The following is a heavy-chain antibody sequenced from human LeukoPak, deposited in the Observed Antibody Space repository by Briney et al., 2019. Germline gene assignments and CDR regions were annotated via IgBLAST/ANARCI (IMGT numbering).Heavy chain of an antibody. CDR2: IYYSGST. D-gene: IGHD3-22*01. Sequence: SETLSLTCTVSGGSISSSSYYWGWLRQPPGKGLEWIGSIYYSGSTYYNPSLKSRVTISVDTSKNQFSLKLSSVTAADTAVYYCARPVRGYYPYDAFDIWGQGTMVTVSS. CDR3: ARPVRGYYPYDAFDI. V-gene: IGHV4-39*01. J-gene: IGHJ3*02. CDR1: GGSISSSSYY.